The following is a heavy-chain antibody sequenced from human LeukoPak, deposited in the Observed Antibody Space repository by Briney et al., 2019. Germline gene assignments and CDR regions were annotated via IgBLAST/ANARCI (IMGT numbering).Heavy chain of an antibody. CDR3: ARDRDIVGTTPSDY. V-gene: IGHV1-3*01. CDR2: LNVGNGNT. Sequence: ASVKVSCKASGYTFTSYGISWVRQAPGQGLEWMGWLNVGNGNTKYSQKFQGRVTITRDTSASTAYMELSSLRSEDTAVYYCARDRDIVGTTPSDYWGQGTLVTVSS. CDR1: GYTFTSYG. D-gene: IGHD1-26*01. J-gene: IGHJ4*02.